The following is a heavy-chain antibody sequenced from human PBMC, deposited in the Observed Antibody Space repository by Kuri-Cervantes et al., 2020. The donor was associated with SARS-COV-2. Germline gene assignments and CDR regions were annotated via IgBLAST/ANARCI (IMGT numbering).Heavy chain of an antibody. CDR3: AKANYDFWSGGWFDP. V-gene: IGHV3-23*01. CDR2: ISGSGGST. CDR1: GFTFSSYA. Sequence: GESLKISCAASGFTFSSYAMSWVRQAPGKGLEWVSAISGSGGSTYYADSVKGWFTISRDNSKNTLYLQMNSLRAEDTAVYYCAKANYDFWSGGWFDPWGQGTLVTVSS. J-gene: IGHJ5*02. D-gene: IGHD3-3*01.